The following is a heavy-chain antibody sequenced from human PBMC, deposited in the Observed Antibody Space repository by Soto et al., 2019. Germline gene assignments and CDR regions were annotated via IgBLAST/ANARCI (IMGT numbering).Heavy chain of an antibody. D-gene: IGHD3-10*01. Sequence: ASVKVSCKASGYTFSGYYMHLVRQAPGQGLEWMGWINPNSGGTNYAQKFQGWVTMTRDTSISTAYMELSRLRSDDTAVYYCARDQGPYGSGTYYGMDVWGQGTTVTVSS. CDR2: INPNSGGT. CDR1: GYTFSGYY. V-gene: IGHV1-2*04. J-gene: IGHJ6*02. CDR3: ARDQGPYGSGTYYGMDV.